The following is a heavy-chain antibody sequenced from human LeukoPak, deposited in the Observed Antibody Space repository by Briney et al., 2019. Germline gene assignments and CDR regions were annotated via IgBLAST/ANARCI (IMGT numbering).Heavy chain of an antibody. CDR3: ARDLNPAYDSSGYYPFGY. V-gene: IGHV1-2*02. Sequence: ASVKVSCKASGYTFTGYYIHWVRQAPGQGLEWMGWINPNSGGTNYAQKFQGRVTMTRDTSISTAYMELSRLRSDDTAVYYCARDLNPAYDSSGYYPFGYWGQGTLVTVSS. J-gene: IGHJ4*02. D-gene: IGHD3-22*01. CDR1: GYTFTGYY. CDR2: INPNSGGT.